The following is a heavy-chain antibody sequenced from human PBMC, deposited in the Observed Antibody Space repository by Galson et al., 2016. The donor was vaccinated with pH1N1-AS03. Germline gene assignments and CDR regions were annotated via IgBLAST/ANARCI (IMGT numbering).Heavy chain of an antibody. Sequence: SLRLSCAASGFTFSGYTMSWVRQAPGKGLEWVSFISSSSTYIYYADSLKRRFTISRDNAKNSLYLQMNSLRVEDTAVYYCARDDSSSWDRYYHYGMDVWGQGTTVTVSS. CDR1: GFTFSGYT. CDR3: ARDDSSSWDRYYHYGMDV. CDR2: ISSSSTYI. D-gene: IGHD6-13*01. J-gene: IGHJ6*02. V-gene: IGHV3-21*01.